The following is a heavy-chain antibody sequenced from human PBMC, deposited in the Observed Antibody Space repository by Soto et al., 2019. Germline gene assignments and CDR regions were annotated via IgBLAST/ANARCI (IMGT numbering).Heavy chain of an antibody. CDR3: TRDASRNSSARGWFDP. J-gene: IGHJ5*02. CDR2: ISSNSAYI. CDR1: GFTFRSFT. Sequence: GGSLRLSCAASGFTFRSFTMNWVRQAPGKGLEWVSTISSNSAYIYYTDALRGRFTISRDNAKNSLHLQMNSLRAEDTAVYYCTRDASRNSSARGWFDPWGPGTLVTVSS. V-gene: IGHV3-21*01. D-gene: IGHD6-13*01.